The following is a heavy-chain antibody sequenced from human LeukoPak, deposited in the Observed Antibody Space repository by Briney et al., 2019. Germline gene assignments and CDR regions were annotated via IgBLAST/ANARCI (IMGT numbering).Heavy chain of an antibody. J-gene: IGHJ5*02. CDR1: GYTFTRYY. CDR3: ATSFRAVNWFDP. CDR2: INPSGGST. Sequence: ASVKVSCKASGYTFTRYYMNWVRQAHGQGLEWMGIINPSGGSTNYAQKFQGRVTITRDTSTSTIYMEVSSLRSEDTAVYYCATSFRAVNWFDPWGQGTLVTVSS. V-gene: IGHV1-46*01. D-gene: IGHD3-10*01.